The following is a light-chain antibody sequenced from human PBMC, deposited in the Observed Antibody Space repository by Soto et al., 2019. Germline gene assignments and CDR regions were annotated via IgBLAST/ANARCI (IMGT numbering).Light chain of an antibody. CDR2: EVS. CDR1: SSDVGGYNY. J-gene: IGLJ2*01. V-gene: IGLV2-14*01. CDR3: SSYTSSFTRV. Sequence: QSALTQPASVSGSPRQSITISCTGTSSDVGGYNYVSWYQQHPGKGPKLLIYEVSNRPSGVSNRFSASKSGNTASLTISGLRAEDEADYYCSSYTSSFTRVFGGGTKLTVL.